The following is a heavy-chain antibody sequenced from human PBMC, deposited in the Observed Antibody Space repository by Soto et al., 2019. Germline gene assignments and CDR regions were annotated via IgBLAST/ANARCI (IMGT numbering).Heavy chain of an antibody. CDR2: INPDSGAT. D-gene: IGHD2-8*02. V-gene: IGHV1-2*02. Sequence: HEHLVQSGAEVKRPGASLKVSCKASGYGFTGYYFHWLQQAPGQGLEWMGWINPDSGATNYAQNCQGRVTLTSDTSISTASMDLTSLTSDDTAVYYCARGDYGTGGYPFPYFDYWGQGTLVIVSS. CDR3: ARGDYGTGGYPFPYFDY. CDR1: GYGFTGYY. J-gene: IGHJ4*02.